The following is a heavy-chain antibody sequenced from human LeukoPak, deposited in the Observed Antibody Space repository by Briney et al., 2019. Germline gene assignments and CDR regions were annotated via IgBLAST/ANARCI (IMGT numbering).Heavy chain of an antibody. D-gene: IGHD6-13*01. Sequence: GGSLRLSCAASGFTFSSYEMNWVRQAPGKGLEWVSAISGSGGSTYYADSVKGRFTISRDNSKNTLYLQMNSLRAEDTAVYYCAKDHYSSSWGDAFDIWGQGTMVTVSS. CDR1: GFTFSSYE. V-gene: IGHV3-23*01. J-gene: IGHJ3*02. CDR2: ISGSGGST. CDR3: AKDHYSSSWGDAFDI.